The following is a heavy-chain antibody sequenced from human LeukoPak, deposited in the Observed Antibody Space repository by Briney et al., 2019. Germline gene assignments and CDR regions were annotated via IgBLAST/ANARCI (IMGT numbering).Heavy chain of an antibody. J-gene: IGHJ4*02. CDR2: ISTDGSIT. Sequence: GGSLRLSCAASGSSFNTYWMYWVRQTPGKGLLWVSRISTDGSITSYADSVKGRFTMSRDNAKNTLYLQMNSLRAEDTAVYYCARNYEGIDFWGQGTLVTVSS. D-gene: IGHD3-3*01. CDR1: GSSFNTYW. CDR3: ARNYEGIDF. V-gene: IGHV3-74*01.